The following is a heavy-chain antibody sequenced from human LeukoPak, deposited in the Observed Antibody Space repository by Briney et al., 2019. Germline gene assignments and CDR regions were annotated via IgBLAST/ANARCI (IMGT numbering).Heavy chain of an antibody. CDR1: GITLSNYG. CDR2: LSASGGGT. Sequence: GGSLRLSCAVSGITLSNYGMAWVRQAPGKGLEWVASLSASGGGTSYADSVRGRFTISRDNAKNILYLQMNSLRAEDTAVYFCAKRGVVIRVILVGFHKEAYYFDSWGQGVLVTVSS. J-gene: IGHJ4*02. CDR3: AKRGVVIRVILVGFHKEAYYFDS. V-gene: IGHV3-23*01. D-gene: IGHD3-22*01.